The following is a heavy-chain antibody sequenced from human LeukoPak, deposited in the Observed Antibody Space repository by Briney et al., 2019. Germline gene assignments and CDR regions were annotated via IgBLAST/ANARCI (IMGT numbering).Heavy chain of an antibody. V-gene: IGHV3-53*04. CDR2: IYSGESGVIT. Sequence: PGGSLRLSCAASGFSLSNTYMSWVRQAPGKGLEWVSGIYSGESGVITYYADSVKGRFTISRHNSKNTLYLQMCSPRAEDTAVYFCARSAARLRYYYAMDVWGEGSTVSV. CDR1: GFSLSNTY. J-gene: IGHJ6*01. CDR3: ARSAARLRYYYAMDV. D-gene: IGHD6-6*01.